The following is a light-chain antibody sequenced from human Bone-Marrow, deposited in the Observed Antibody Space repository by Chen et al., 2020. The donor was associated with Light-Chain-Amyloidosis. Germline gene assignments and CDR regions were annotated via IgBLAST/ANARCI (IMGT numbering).Light chain of an antibody. Sequence: EIVLTQSPGTLSLSPGEGANLSCRASLTISSIYLTWYQQQFGQAPRLLIYGSASRTTGSPDRYTGSGSGTDFTLTINRLEPGDFGRYYCQQYGTSPLTFGGGTKVEI. V-gene: IGKV3-20*01. CDR3: QQYGTSPLT. CDR1: LTISSIY. J-gene: IGKJ4*01. CDR2: GSA.